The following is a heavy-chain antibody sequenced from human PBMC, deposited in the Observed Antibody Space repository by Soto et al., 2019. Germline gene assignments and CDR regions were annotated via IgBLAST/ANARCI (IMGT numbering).Heavy chain of an antibody. J-gene: IGHJ6*02. D-gene: IGHD5-18*01. CDR1: GFTLTISA. CDR2: IVVGSGNT. Sequence: TSVKVSCKASGFTLTISAVQWVRQTRGQRLEWIGWIVVGSGNTNYAQKFQERVTITRDMSTSTAYMELSSLRSEDTAVYYCAAPSDTAMVGFGYYYYGMDVWGQGTTVTVSS. CDR3: AAPSDTAMVGFGYYYYGMDV. V-gene: IGHV1-58*01.